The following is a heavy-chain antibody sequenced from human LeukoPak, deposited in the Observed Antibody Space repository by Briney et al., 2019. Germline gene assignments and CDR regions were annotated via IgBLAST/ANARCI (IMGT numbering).Heavy chain of an antibody. D-gene: IGHD6-13*01. V-gene: IGHV1-3*01. CDR2: INAGNGNT. Sequence: ASVKVSCKASGYTFTSYAMHWVRQAPGQRLERMGWINAGNGNTKYSQKFQGRVTITRDTSASTAYMELSSLRSEDTAVYYCARQEAAAGNSYYYYYGMDVWGKGTTVTVSS. J-gene: IGHJ6*04. CDR1: GYTFTSYA. CDR3: ARQEAAAGNSYYYYYGMDV.